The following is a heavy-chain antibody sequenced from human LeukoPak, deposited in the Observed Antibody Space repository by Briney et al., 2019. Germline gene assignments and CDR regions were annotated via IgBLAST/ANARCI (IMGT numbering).Heavy chain of an antibody. CDR2: ISYDGSNK. CDR3: AKAAYCSSTSCFGPHQRPDSYYYYYYMDV. V-gene: IGHV3-30*18. CDR1: GFTFSSYG. J-gene: IGHJ6*03. D-gene: IGHD2-2*01. Sequence: GGSLRLSCAASGFTFSSYGMHWVRQAPGKGLEWVAVISYDGSNKYYADSVKGRFTISRDNSKNTLYLQMNSLRAEDTAVYYCAKAAYCSSTSCFGPHQRPDSYYYYYYMDVWGKGTTVTVSS.